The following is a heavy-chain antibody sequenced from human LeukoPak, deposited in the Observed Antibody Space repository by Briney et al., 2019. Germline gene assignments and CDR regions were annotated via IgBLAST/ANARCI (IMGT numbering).Heavy chain of an antibody. J-gene: IGHJ4*02. V-gene: IGHV1-18*01. CDR2: ISAYNGNT. Sequence: ASVKVSCKASGYIFSSYVISWVRQAPGQGLEWMGWISAYNGNTNYAQNLQGRVTMTTDTSTSTAYMELRSLKSNDTAVYYCARDLGDWGRDCWGQGTLVTVSS. CDR3: ARDLGDWGRDC. CDR1: GYIFSSYV. D-gene: IGHD7-27*01.